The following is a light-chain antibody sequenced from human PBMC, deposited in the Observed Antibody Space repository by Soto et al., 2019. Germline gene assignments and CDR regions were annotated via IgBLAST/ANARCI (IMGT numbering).Light chain of an antibody. V-gene: IGLV2-8*01. CDR3: PSYEGSTFPVA. CDR1: SSDVGGYNF. Sequence: QSVLTQPPSASGSPGQSVTISCTGASSDVGGYNFVSWYQHHPGKAPRLMIYDVTQRPSGVPDRFSGSKSGNTASLTVSGLQFDEEVFYYFPSYEGSTFPVAFGGGT. J-gene: IGLJ2*01. CDR2: DVT.